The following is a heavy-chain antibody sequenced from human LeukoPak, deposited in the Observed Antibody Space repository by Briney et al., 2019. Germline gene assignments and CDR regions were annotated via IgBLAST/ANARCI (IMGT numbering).Heavy chain of an antibody. V-gene: IGHV3-53*01. Sequence: GGSLRLSCAASVFTVSSNYMSWVRQAPREGVEWGSVIYSGGSTYYADYVKGRFTIARDNSKNSLYLQMNSLRAEDTAVYYCARDVPYDSSGYYEDAFDIWGQGTMVTVSS. J-gene: IGHJ3*02. CDR1: VFTVSSNY. CDR2: IYSGGST. D-gene: IGHD3-22*01. CDR3: ARDVPYDSSGYYEDAFDI.